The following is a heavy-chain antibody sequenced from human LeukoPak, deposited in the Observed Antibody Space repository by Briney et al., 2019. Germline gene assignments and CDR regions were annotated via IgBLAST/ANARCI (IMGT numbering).Heavy chain of an antibody. J-gene: IGHJ4*02. CDR3: ATDLGYDSSGYYYSGVY. D-gene: IGHD3-22*01. CDR2: FDPEDGET. CDR1: GYTLTELS. V-gene: IGHV1-24*01. Sequence: ASVKVSCKVSGYTLTELSMHWVRQAPGKGLEWMGGFDPEDGETIYAQRFQGRVTMTEDTSTDTAYMELSSLRSEDTAVYYCATDLGYDSSGYYYSGVYWGQGTLVTVSS.